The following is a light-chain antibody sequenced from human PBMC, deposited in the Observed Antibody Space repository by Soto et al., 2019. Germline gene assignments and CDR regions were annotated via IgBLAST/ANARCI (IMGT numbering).Light chain of an antibody. J-gene: IGKJ2*01. CDR3: QHYNYWPYT. Sequence: EIVMTQSPATLSLSPGERATLSCRASQTIDNTLAWYQRKPGQAPRLLIYDASTRATGVPARFSGSGSGTDFTLTISSLQYEDFAVYYCQHYNYWPYTFGQGTKADIK. CDR2: DAS. CDR1: QTIDNT. V-gene: IGKV3-15*01.